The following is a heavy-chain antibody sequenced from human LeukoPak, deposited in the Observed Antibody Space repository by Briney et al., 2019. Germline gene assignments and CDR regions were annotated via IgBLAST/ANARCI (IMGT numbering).Heavy chain of an antibody. CDR3: ARERSWYSGYD. J-gene: IGHJ4*02. D-gene: IGHD5-12*01. CDR2: ISSSSSYI. V-gene: IGHV3-21*01. CDR1: GFTLSTYA. Sequence: GGSLRLSCAVSGFTLSTYAMTWVRQAPGKGLEWVSSISSSSSYIYYADSVKGRFTISRDNAKNSLYLQMNSLRAEDTAVYYCARERSWYSGYDWGQGTLVTVSS.